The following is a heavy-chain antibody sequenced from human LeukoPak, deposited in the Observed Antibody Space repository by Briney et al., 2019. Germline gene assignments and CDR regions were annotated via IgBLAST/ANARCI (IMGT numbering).Heavy chain of an antibody. V-gene: IGHV1-69*05. J-gene: IGHJ4*02. D-gene: IGHD3-22*01. CDR3: ARESPPYYYDS. Sequence: SVKVSCKASAGTFSSYAISWVRQAPGQGLEWMGRIIPIFGTANYAQKFQGRVTITTDESTSTAYMELSSLRSEDTAVYYCARESPPYYYDSWGQGTLVTVSS. CDR2: IIPIFGTA. CDR1: AGTFSSYA.